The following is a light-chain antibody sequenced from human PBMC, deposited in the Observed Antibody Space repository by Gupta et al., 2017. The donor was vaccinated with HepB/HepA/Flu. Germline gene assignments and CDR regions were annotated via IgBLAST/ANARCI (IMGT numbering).Light chain of an antibody. V-gene: IGKV1-5*03. CDR3: QHENSSFFT. CDR2: KAS. J-gene: IGKJ3*01. Sequence: DIQMTQSPSTLSASVGDRVTITCRASQSISSWLAWYQQKPGKAPKLLIYKASRVESGVPSRFSGSGSGTEFTLTISSRQPEDFANYYCQHENSSFFTFGHGTNVDIK. CDR1: QSISSW.